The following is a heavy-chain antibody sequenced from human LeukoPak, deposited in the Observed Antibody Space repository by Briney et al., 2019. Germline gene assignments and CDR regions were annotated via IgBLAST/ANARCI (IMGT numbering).Heavy chain of an antibody. CDR1: GFTFSSYW. Sequence: GGSLRLSCAASGFTFSSYWMHWVCQAPGKGLVWVSRINSDGSSTSYADSVKGRFTISRDNAKNTLYLQMNSLRAEDTAVYYCATEGFTYGYHGIDIWGQGTIVTVSS. CDR2: INSDGSST. J-gene: IGHJ3*02. D-gene: IGHD5-18*01. V-gene: IGHV3-74*01. CDR3: ATEGFTYGYHGIDI.